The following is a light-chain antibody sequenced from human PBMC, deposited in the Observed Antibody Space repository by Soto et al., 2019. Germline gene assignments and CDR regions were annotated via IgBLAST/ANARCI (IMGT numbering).Light chain of an antibody. J-gene: IGKJ5*01. Sequence: IQLTQSPSSLSASVGDRVTITCRASQGISSYLAWYQQKPGKAPNLLIYTASSLQSGVPSRFSGSGSGTDFTLTINGLQPEDFATYYCQQAASFPITFGQGTRLEIK. CDR2: TAS. CDR3: QQAASFPIT. CDR1: QGISSY. V-gene: IGKV1-12*01.